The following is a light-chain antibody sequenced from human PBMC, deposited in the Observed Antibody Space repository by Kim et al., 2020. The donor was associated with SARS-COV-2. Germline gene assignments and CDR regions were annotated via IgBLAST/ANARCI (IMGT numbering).Light chain of an antibody. CDR2: SAS. V-gene: IGKV1-39*01. J-gene: IGKJ1*01. CDR3: QQAYGERS. Sequence: SASIGHRVTITCRASQPINIYLNWYPQKPGKAPNLLIYSASRLQSGVPSRFSGSASGTDFNLTISSLQPEDFATYYCQQAYGERSIGQGTKVDIK. CDR1: QPINIY.